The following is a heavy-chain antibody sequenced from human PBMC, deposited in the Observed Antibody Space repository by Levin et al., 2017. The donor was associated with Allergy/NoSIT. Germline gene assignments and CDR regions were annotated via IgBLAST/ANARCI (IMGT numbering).Heavy chain of an antibody. CDR2: IYYSGST. D-gene: IGHD5-12*01. CDR1: GGSISSGGYY. Sequence: SETLSLTCTVSGGSISSGGYYWSWIRQHPGKGLEWIGYIYYSGSTYYNPSLKSRVTISVDTSKNQFSLKLSSVTAADTAVYYCARDTGGYAALDYWGQGTLVTVSS. V-gene: IGHV4-31*03. J-gene: IGHJ4*02. CDR3: ARDTGGYAALDY.